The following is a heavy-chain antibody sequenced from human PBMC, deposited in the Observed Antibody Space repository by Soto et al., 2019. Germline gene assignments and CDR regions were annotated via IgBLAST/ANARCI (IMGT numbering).Heavy chain of an antibody. CDR1: GGTFSSYA. CDR2: IIPIFGTA. V-gene: IGHV1-69*13. Sequence: SVKVSCKASGGTFSSYAISWVRQAPGQGLEWMGGIIPIFGTANYAQKFQGRVTITADESTSTAYMELSSLRSEDTAVYYCARGNPLLSVVRGNTPHPDVDYYGMDVWG. CDR3: ARGNPLLSVVRGNTPHPDVDYYGMDV. J-gene: IGHJ6*02. D-gene: IGHD3-10*01.